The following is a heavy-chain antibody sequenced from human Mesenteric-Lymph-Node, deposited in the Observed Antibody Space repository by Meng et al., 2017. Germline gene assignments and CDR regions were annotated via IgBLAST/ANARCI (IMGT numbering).Heavy chain of an antibody. CDR2: IIPIFGTA. CDR1: GGIFSSYA. D-gene: IGHD6-6*01. CDR3: ARVPWPSIAAYADY. Sequence: QGQRVQSGAEVKKPGSSVKVSCKASGGIFSSYAISWVRQAPGQGLEWMGGIIPIFGTANYAQKFQGRVTITADESTSTAYMELSSLRSEDTAVYYCARVPWPSIAAYADYWGQGTLVTVSS. V-gene: IGHV1-69*01. J-gene: IGHJ4*02.